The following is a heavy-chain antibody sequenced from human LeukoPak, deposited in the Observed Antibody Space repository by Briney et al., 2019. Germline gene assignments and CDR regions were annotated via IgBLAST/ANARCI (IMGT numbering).Heavy chain of an antibody. J-gene: IGHJ4*02. CDR2: IYTSGST. CDR1: GGSISSFY. CDR3: ARGRGYYDSTGYFAY. D-gene: IGHD3-22*01. Sequence: SETLSLTXNVSGGSISSFYWNWIRQPAGKGLEWIGRIYTSGSTNYNPSLKSRVTMSVDTSKNQFSLKLSSVTAADTAVYYCARGRGYYDSTGYFAYWGQGTPVTVSS. V-gene: IGHV4-4*07.